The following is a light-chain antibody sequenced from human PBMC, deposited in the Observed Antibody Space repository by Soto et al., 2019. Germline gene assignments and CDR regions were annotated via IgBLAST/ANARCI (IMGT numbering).Light chain of an antibody. CDR1: SGHSNYA. V-gene: IGLV4-69*01. Sequence: QLVLTQSPSASASLGASVKLTCTLSSGHSNYAIAWHQQQPEKGPRYLMKVKGDGSHTKGDGIPDRFSGSSSGAERYLIISSLQSEDEADYYCQTWGTGIVVFGGGTQLTVL. J-gene: IGLJ7*01. CDR2: VKGDGSH. CDR3: QTWGTGIVV.